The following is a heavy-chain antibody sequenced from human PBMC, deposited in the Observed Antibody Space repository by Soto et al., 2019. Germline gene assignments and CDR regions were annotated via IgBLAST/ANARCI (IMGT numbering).Heavy chain of an antibody. CDR1: GGSISSGGYY. CDR2: IYYSGTT. Sequence: SETLSLTCTVSGGSISSGGYYWSWFRQLPGKGLEWIGDIYYSGTTYHNPSLRSRLTISGDASKNQFSLKLSSVTAADTALYYCARGRGYSYGPYYFACWGRGTLVTVSS. CDR3: ARGRGYSYGPYYFAC. J-gene: IGHJ4*02. V-gene: IGHV4-31*03. D-gene: IGHD5-18*01.